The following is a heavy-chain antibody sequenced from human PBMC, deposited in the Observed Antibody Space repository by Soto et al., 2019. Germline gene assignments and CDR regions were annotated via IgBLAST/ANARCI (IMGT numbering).Heavy chain of an antibody. CDR3: ARVAIFGVDSLAYYYYYMDV. CDR2: MNPNSGNT. CDR1: GYTFTSYD. J-gene: IGHJ6*03. D-gene: IGHD3-3*01. V-gene: IGHV1-8*01. Sequence: QVQLVQSGAEVKKPGASVKVSCKASGYTFTSYDINWVRQATGQGLEWMGWMNPNSGNTGYAQKFQGRVTMTRNTSISTAYMELSSLRSEDTAVYYCARVAIFGVDSLAYYYYYMDVWGKGTPVTVSS.